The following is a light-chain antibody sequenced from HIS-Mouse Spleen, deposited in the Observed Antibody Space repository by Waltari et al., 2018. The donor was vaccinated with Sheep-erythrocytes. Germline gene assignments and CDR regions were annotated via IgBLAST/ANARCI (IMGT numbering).Light chain of an antibody. CDR3: CSYAGSYNHV. Sequence: QSALTQPRSVSGSPGQSVTISCTGTSSDVGGYNYVSWYQQHPAKAPKLMIYEVSKRPSGVPDRFSGSKSGNTASLTISGLQAEDEADYYCCSYAGSYNHVFATGTKVTVL. J-gene: IGLJ1*01. V-gene: IGLV2-11*01. CDR2: EVS. CDR1: SSDVGGYNY.